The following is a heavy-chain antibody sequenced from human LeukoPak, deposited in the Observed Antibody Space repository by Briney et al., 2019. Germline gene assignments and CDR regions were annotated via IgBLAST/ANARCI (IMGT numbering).Heavy chain of an antibody. V-gene: IGHV1-69*04. D-gene: IGHD3-22*01. J-gene: IGHJ4*02. CDR3: ARGFPYYYDSSGYPLDY. CDR2: IIPILGIA. CDR1: GGTFTSYA. Sequence: ASVKVSCKASGGTFTSYAISWVRQAPGQGLEWMGRIIPILGIANYAQKFQGRVTITADKSTSTAYMELSRLRSEDTAVYYCARGFPYYYDSSGYPLDYWGQGTLVTVSS.